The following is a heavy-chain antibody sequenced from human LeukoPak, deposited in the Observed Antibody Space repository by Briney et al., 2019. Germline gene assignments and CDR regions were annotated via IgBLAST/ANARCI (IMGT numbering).Heavy chain of an antibody. D-gene: IGHD3-22*01. V-gene: IGHV3-21*01. CDR3: ARSYYDSSGYPHSDLDY. Sequence: GVSLRLCGGSSACTCSSYTMNWVPNAPGKVLERVSSISEANIYINYADSVKGRFTISRDNAKYSLYLQMTSLRAEDTAVYYCARSYYDSSGYPHSDLDYWGQGTLVTVSS. CDR1: ACTCSSYT. CDR2: ISEANIYI. J-gene: IGHJ4*02.